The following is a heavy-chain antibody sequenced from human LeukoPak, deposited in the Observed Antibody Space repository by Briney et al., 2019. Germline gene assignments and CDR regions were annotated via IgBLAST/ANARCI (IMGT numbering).Heavy chain of an antibody. D-gene: IGHD3-22*01. Sequence: GGSLRLSCAASGFTFSSYSMNWVRQAPGKGLEWVSSISSSSSYIYYADSVKGRFTISRDNAKNSLYLQMNSLRAEDTAVYYCARGAINMIVEAGSWFDPWGQGTLVTVSS. CDR3: ARGAINMIVEAGSWFDP. CDR2: ISSSSSYI. V-gene: IGHV3-21*01. J-gene: IGHJ5*02. CDR1: GFTFSSYS.